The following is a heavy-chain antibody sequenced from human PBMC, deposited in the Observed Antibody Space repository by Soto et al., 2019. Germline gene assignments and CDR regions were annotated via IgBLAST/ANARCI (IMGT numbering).Heavy chain of an antibody. CDR1: GGSFSGYY. J-gene: IGHJ6*03. CDR2: INHSGST. Sequence: SETLSLTCAVYGGSFSGYYWSWIRQPPGKGLEWIGEINHSGSTNYNPSLKSRVTISVDTSKNQFSLKLSSVTAADTAVYYCARGPPYDYSNYGYYYYYYMDVWGKGTTVTVSS. V-gene: IGHV4-34*01. CDR3: ARGPPYDYSNYGYYYYYYMDV. D-gene: IGHD4-4*01.